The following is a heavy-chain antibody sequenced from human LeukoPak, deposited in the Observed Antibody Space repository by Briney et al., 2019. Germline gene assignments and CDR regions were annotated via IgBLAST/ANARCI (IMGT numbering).Heavy chain of an antibody. CDR3: TRDVARTISCYTD. CDR1: GFSFSTNS. J-gene: IGHJ4*02. CDR2: ISSSGSYI. Sequence: GGSLRLSCVASGFSFSTNSMNWVRPAPGKGLEGVASISSSGSYIYYPDSVKGRFTVSRDKAKNSVYLQMNSLRADDTAVYYCTRDVARTISCYTDWGQGTLVTVSS. V-gene: IGHV3-21*01. D-gene: IGHD2-2*02.